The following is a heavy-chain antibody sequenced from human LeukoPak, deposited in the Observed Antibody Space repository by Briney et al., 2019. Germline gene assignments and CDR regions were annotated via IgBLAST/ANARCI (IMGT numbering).Heavy chain of an antibody. CDR3: ATLVERSSLY. J-gene: IGHJ4*02. CDR2: ISGSGDST. Sequence: GGSLRLSCAASGFTFSSCALSWVRQGPGKGLDWVSSISGSGDSTYYADSVKGRFTISRDNSKNTLYLQMNSLRGEDTAMYYCATLVERSSLYWGQGTLVTVSS. D-gene: IGHD1-26*01. CDR1: GFTFSSCA. V-gene: IGHV3-23*01.